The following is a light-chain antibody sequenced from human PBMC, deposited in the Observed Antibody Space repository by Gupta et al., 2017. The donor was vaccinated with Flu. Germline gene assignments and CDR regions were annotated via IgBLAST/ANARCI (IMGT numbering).Light chain of an antibody. CDR1: SSDVGSYNL. Sequence: QSALTQPVSVSGSPGQSITISCTGTSSDVGSYNLVSWYQQHPGKAPKLMIYEGSKRPSGVSNRFSGSKSGNTASLTISGLQAEDEAYYYCCSYAGSSTYVFGTGTKVTVL. V-gene: IGLV2-23*01. CDR3: CSYAGSSTYV. J-gene: IGLJ1*01. CDR2: EGS.